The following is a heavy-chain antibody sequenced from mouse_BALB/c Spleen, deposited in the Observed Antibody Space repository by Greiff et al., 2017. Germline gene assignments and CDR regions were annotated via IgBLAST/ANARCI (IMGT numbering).Heavy chain of an antibody. CDR2: IWGDGST. Sequence: VHLVESGPGLVAPSQSLSITCTVSGFSLTGYGVNWVRQPPGKGLEWLGMIWGDGSTDYNSALKSRLSISKDNSKSQVFLKMNSLQTDDTARYYCARDYGSSYSWFAYWGQGTLVTVSA. J-gene: IGHJ3*01. V-gene: IGHV2-6-7*01. CDR3: ARDYGSSYSWFAY. CDR1: GFSLTGYG. D-gene: IGHD1-1*01.